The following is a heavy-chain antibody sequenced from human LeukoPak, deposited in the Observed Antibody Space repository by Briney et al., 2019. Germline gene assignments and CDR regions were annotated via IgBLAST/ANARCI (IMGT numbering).Heavy chain of an antibody. CDR1: GGSVSSYY. D-gene: IGHD6-19*01. J-gene: IGHJ1*01. CDR2: IYDSGST. Sequence: SETLSLTCTVSGGSVSSYYWTWIRQPPGKGLEWIGYIYDSGSTNYNPSLKSRVTISVDTSKNQFSLKLSSVTAADTAVYYCARDLGSGHPEYFQHWGQGTLVTVSS. V-gene: IGHV4-59*02. CDR3: ARDLGSGHPEYFQH.